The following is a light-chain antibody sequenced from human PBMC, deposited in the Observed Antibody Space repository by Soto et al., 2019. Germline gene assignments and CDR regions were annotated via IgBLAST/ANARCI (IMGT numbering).Light chain of an antibody. V-gene: IGLV2-11*01. CDR2: DVS. J-gene: IGLJ3*02. CDR3: CSYAGSYTWV. CDR1: SSGVGGYNY. Sequence: QSALTQPRSVSGSPGQSVTVSCTGTSSGVGGYNYVSWYQQHPGKAPKLMIYDVSKRPSGVPDRFSGSKSGNTASLTISGLQPEDEADYYCCSYAGSYTWVFGGGTKLTVL.